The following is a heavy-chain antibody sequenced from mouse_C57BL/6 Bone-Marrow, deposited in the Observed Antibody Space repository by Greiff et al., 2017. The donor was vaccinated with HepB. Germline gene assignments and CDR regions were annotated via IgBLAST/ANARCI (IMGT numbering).Heavy chain of an antibody. V-gene: IGHV1-50*01. D-gene: IGHD2-4*01. CDR3: ARSGDYDEGFDY. J-gene: IGHJ2*01. CDR2: IDPSDSYT. Sequence: VQLQQPGAELVKPGASVKLSCKASGYTFTSYWMQWVKQRPGQGLEWIGEIDPSDSYTNYNQKFKGKATLTVDTSSSTAYMQLSSLTSEDSAVYYCARSGDYDEGFDYWGQGTTLTVSS. CDR1: GYTFTSYW.